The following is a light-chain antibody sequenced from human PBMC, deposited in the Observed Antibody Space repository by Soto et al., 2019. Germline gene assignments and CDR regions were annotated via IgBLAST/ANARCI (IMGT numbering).Light chain of an antibody. CDR1: QSVSSSY. Sequence: EIVLTQSPGTLSLSPGERATLSCRASQSVSSSYLAWYQQKPGQAPRLLIYDASNRATGIPARFSGSGSGADFTLTIGSLEPEDFAVYYCQQHSNWPWTFGQGTKVDI. V-gene: IGKV3D-20*02. CDR3: QQHSNWPWT. J-gene: IGKJ1*01. CDR2: DAS.